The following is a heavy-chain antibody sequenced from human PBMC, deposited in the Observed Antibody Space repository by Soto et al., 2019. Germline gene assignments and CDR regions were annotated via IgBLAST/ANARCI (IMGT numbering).Heavy chain of an antibody. D-gene: IGHD4-17*01. CDR2: INVGNGNT. J-gene: IGHJ5*02. Sequence: AAVKVSCKASGFPFAGNTVLWVRQAPGQGLEWMGWINVGNGNTKLSQKFQGRFTLARDTSASTAYMELSRLRSEDTAVYYCARGLPTTVTILQSWGQGTLVTVSS. CDR1: GFPFAGNT. CDR3: ARGLPTTVTILQS. V-gene: IGHV1-3*01.